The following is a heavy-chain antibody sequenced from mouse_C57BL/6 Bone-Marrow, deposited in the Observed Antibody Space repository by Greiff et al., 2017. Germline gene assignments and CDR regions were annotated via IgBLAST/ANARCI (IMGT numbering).Heavy chain of an antibody. J-gene: IGHJ2*01. Sequence: EVQLQESGPGLVKPSQSLSLTCSVTGYSITSGYYWNWIRQFPGNKLEWMGYISYDGSNNYNPSLKNRISITRDTSKNQFFLQLNSVTTEDTATYYCARGGWLLPYYFDYWGQGTTLTVSS. CDR2: ISYDGSN. CDR1: GYSITSGYY. V-gene: IGHV3-6*01. D-gene: IGHD2-3*01. CDR3: ARGGWLLPYYFDY.